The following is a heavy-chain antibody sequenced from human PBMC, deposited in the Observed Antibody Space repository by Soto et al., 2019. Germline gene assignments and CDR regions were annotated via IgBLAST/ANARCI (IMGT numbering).Heavy chain of an antibody. CDR2: ISFDGSNK. J-gene: IGHJ3*01. D-gene: IGHD1-26*01. CDR1: ESPFNSYA. CDR3: ARDGRSGSARGAFDL. Sequence: QVQLVESGGGVVQPGRSLRLSCVASESPFNSYAMHWVRQAPGKGLQWVAVISFDGSNKYHADSVKGRFTISRDNSKKTLYLQMNSLRAEDTAVYFCARDGRSGSARGAFDLWGQGTLVTVSP. V-gene: IGHV3-30-3*01.